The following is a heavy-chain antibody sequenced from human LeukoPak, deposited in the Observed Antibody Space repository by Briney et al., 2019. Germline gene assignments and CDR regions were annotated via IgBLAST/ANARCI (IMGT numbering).Heavy chain of an antibody. CDR2: IYTSGST. CDR3: ARVSKFKSSRGVRGAFDI. CDR1: GGSISSYY. Sequence: NPSETLSLTCTVSGGSISSYYWSWIRQPAGKGLECIGRIYTSGSTNYNPSLKSRVTMSVDTSKNQSSLKLSSVTAADTAVYYCARVSKFKSSRGVRGAFDIWGQGTMVTVSS. J-gene: IGHJ3*02. V-gene: IGHV4-4*07. D-gene: IGHD3-10*01.